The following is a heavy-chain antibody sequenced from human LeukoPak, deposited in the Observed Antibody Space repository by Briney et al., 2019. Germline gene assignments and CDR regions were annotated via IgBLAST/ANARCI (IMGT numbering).Heavy chain of an antibody. CDR3: ARGRILTGYLP. CDR1: GGSFSGYY. J-gene: IGHJ5*02. CDR2: INHSGST. V-gene: IGHV4-34*01. Sequence: SETLSLTCAVYGGSFSGYYWSWIRQPPGKGLEWIGEINHSGSTNYNPSLKSRVTISVDTSKNQFSLKLSSVTAADTAVYYCARGRILTGYLPWGQGTLVTVSS. D-gene: IGHD3-9*01.